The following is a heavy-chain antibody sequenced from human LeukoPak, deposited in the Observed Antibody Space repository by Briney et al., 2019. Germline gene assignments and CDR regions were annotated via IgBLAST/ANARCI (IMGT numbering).Heavy chain of an antibody. V-gene: IGHV1-2*02. Sequence: GASVKVSYKASGYTFTGYYMHWVRQAPGQGLEWMGWINPNSGGTNYAQKFQGRVTMTRDTSISTAYMELSRLRSDDTAVYYCAREGSEQKLVREYYYYYGMDVWGQGTTVTVSS. CDR2: INPNSGGT. CDR1: GYTFTGYY. D-gene: IGHD6-13*01. J-gene: IGHJ6*02. CDR3: AREGSEQKLVREYYYYYGMDV.